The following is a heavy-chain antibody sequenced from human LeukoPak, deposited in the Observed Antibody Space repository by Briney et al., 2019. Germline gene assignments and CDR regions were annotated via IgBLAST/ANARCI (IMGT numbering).Heavy chain of an antibody. CDR2: IYSGGST. J-gene: IGHJ1*01. CDR3: ASAREYCGSAECYEYFQH. V-gene: IGHV3-53*01. Sequence: GGSLRLSCAASGFTVGTNSMSWVRQSPGKGLEWVSVIYSGGSTYYADSVNGRFTISRDNSRDTLFLQMNSLRAEDTALYYCASAREYCGSAECYEYFQHWGQGTLVTVSS. D-gene: IGHD2-21*01. CDR1: GFTVGTNS.